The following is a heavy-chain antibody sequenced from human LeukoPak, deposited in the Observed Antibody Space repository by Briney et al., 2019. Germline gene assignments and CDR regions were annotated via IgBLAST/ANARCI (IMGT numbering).Heavy chain of an antibody. CDR1: GFTFSSYA. Sequence: GGSPRLSCAASGFTFSSYAMSWVRQAPGKGLEWVSTISGSGGSTYYADSVKGRFTISRDNSKNTLYLQMDSLRAEDTAVYYCAKEGDGGSYYYWGQGTLVTVSS. CDR2: ISGSGGST. V-gene: IGHV3-23*01. CDR3: AKEGDGGSYYY. J-gene: IGHJ4*02. D-gene: IGHD2-15*01.